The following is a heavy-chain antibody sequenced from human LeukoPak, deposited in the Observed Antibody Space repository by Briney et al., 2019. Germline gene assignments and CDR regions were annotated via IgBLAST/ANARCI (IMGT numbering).Heavy chain of an antibody. CDR3: ARASSWYEVYYFDY. D-gene: IGHD6-13*01. CDR2: IYSGGST. J-gene: IGHJ4*02. V-gene: IGHV3-66*01. Sequence: GGSLRLSCAASGFTVSSNYMNWVRQAPGKGPEWVSVIYSGGSTYYADSVKGRFTISRDNSKNTLYLQMNSLRAEDTAVYYCARASSWYEVYYFDYWGQGTLVTVSS. CDR1: GFTVSSNY.